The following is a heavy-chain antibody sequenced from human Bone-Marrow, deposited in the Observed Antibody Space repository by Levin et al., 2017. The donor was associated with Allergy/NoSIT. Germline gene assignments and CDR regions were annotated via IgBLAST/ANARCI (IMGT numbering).Heavy chain of an antibody. CDR3: ARGLWSNRGYSSSWYEGAY. Sequence: SSETLSLTCTVSGGSISSSSYYWGWIRQPPGTGLEWIGSIYYSGSTYYNPSLKSRVTISVDTSKNQFSLKLSSVTAADTAVYYCARGLWSNRGYSSSWYEGAYWGQGTLVTVSS. D-gene: IGHD6-13*01. V-gene: IGHV4-39*07. CDR2: IYYSGST. J-gene: IGHJ4*02. CDR1: GGSISSSSYY.